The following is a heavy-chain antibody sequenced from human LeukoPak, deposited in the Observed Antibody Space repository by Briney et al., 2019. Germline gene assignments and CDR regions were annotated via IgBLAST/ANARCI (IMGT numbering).Heavy chain of an antibody. CDR1: GGSISSGSYY. J-gene: IGHJ4*02. Sequence: SETLSLTCTVSGGSISSGSYYWSWIRQPAGKGLEWIGRLYTSGSTSYSPSLKSRVTISVDASKNQFSLRLTSVTAADTAVYYCARSPGPDLNYYDTSGSYYFDYWGQGTLVTVSS. CDR2: LYTSGST. V-gene: IGHV4-61*02. CDR3: ARSPGPDLNYYDTSGSYYFDY. D-gene: IGHD3-22*01.